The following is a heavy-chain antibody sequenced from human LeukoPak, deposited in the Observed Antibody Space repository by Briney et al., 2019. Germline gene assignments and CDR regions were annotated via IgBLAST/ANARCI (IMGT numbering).Heavy chain of an antibody. CDR3: ANSPFWSGYSPRDY. J-gene: IGHJ4*02. D-gene: IGHD3-3*01. CDR1: GFTFSSYE. V-gene: IGHV3-48*03. Sequence: PGGSLRLSCAASGFTFSSYEMNWVRQAPGKGLEWVSYISSSGSTIYYADSVKGRFTFSRDNAKNSLYLQMNSLRAEDTAVYYCANSPFWSGYSPRDYWGQGTLVTVSS. CDR2: ISSSGSTI.